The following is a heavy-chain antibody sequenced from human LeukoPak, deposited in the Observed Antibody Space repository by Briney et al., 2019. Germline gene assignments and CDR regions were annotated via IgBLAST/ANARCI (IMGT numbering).Heavy chain of an antibody. CDR2: SYYSGNT. J-gene: IGHJ3*02. CDR1: GGAINNNSHY. CDR3: VREVGYCRYTSCSYFISDSFDI. D-gene: IGHD2-2*01. V-gene: IGHV4-39*07. Sequence: PSETLSLTCTVSGGAINNNSHYWGWIRQPPGKGREWIGSSYYSGNTYYNPSLKSRVIISVDTSKSQFSLKLSSVTAADTAVYYCVREVGYCRYTSCSYFISDSFDIWGQGTMVTVSS.